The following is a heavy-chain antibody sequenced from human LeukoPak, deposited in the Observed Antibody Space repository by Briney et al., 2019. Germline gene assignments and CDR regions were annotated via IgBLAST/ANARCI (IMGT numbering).Heavy chain of an antibody. Sequence: ASETLSLTCTVSGGSISSYYWSWIRQPPGKGLEWIGYIYYSGSTNYNPSLKSRVTISVDTSKNQFSLKLSSVTAADTAVYYCARGYGGNSGGTYYYCGMDVWGQGTTVTVSS. J-gene: IGHJ6*02. D-gene: IGHD4-23*01. CDR3: ARGYGGNSGGTYYYCGMDV. CDR1: GGSISSYY. CDR2: IYYSGST. V-gene: IGHV4-59*12.